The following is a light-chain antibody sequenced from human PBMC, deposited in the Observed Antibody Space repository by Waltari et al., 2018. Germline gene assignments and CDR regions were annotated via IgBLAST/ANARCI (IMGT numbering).Light chain of an antibody. Sequence: VLPQSPGTLSLSPGERVTPSCRASQSLSKRYLAWYQQKPGQAPRLLIYVASSRAAGIPDRFSGSGSGTDFTLTISRLEPEDFAMYYCQQYGSSVMYTFGQGTKLEIK. CDR1: QSLSKRY. J-gene: IGKJ2*01. CDR3: QQYGSSVMYT. CDR2: VAS. V-gene: IGKV3-20*01.